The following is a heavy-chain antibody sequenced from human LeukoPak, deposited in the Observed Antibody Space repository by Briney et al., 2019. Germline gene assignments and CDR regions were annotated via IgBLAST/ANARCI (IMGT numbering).Heavy chain of an antibody. D-gene: IGHD3-22*01. CDR2: IGWDSDSK. V-gene: IGHV3-43*01. Sequence: GESLRLSCAASGFTFDEYTMHWVRQVPGKGLEWVSVIGWDSDSKYYLESVKGRFTISRDNSKNSLYLQMNSLRTEDTAFYYCAKDRSRSYSSFDSWGQGTLVTVSS. J-gene: IGHJ4*02. CDR3: AKDRSRSYSSFDS. CDR1: GFTFDEYT.